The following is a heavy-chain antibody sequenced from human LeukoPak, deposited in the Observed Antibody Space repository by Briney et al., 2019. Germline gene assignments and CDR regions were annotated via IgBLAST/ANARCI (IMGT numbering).Heavy chain of an antibody. CDR1: GFTFSSYA. J-gene: IGHJ4*02. CDR3: ASGVVVITFDY. D-gene: IGHD3-22*01. V-gene: IGHV3-23*01. Sequence: GGXLXLSXXASGFTFSSYAMSWVRQAPGKGLEWVSAISGSGGSTYYADSVKGRFTISRDNSKNTLYLQMNSLRAEDTAVYYCASGVVVITFDYWGQGTLVTVSS. CDR2: ISGSGGST.